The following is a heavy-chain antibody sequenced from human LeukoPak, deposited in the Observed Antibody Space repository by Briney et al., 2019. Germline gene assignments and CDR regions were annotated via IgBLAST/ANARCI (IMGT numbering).Heavy chain of an antibody. V-gene: IGHV3-21*01. CDR2: ISSSSSYI. D-gene: IGHD6-19*01. CDR1: GFTFSSYS. Sequence: GWSLRLSCAASGFTFSSYSMNWVRQAPGKGLEWVSSISSSSSYIYYADSVKGRFTISRDNAKNSLYLQMNSLRAEDTAVYYCARVIAVAGITDWGQGTLVTVSS. CDR3: ARVIAVAGITD. J-gene: IGHJ4*02.